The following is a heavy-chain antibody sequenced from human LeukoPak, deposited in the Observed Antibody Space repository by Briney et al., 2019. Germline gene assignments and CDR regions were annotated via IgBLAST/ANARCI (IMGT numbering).Heavy chain of an antibody. CDR1: GYSISSSNW. J-gene: IGHJ6*02. V-gene: IGHV4-28*03. Sequence: SETLSLTCAVAGYSISSSNWWGWIRQAPGKGLEWIGNIYHSGSTYYNPFLKSRVTMSIDTSKNQFSLKLNSVTAVDTALYYCARVWFGGYAMDVWGQGTTVTVSS. D-gene: IGHD3-10*01. CDR3: ARVWFGGYAMDV. CDR2: IYHSGST.